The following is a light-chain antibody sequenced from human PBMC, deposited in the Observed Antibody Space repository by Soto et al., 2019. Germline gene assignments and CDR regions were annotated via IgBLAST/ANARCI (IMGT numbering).Light chain of an antibody. CDR3: QQHGSSPIT. CDR1: QSVSSSY. J-gene: IGKJ5*01. V-gene: IGKV3-20*01. CDR2: GAS. Sequence: LTPFPRTLSLSPGERAPPSCRASQSVSSSYFAWYQQKPGQAPRLLIYGASSRATGIPDRFSGSGSGTDFTLTIDRLEPEDFAMYYCQQHGSSPITFGQGTRLEIK.